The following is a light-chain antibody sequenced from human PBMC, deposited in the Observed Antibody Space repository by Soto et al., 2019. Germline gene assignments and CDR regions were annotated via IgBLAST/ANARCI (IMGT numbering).Light chain of an antibody. V-gene: IGLV2-14*01. CDR3: SSYTSSSTIGV. Sequence: QSVLTQPASVSGSPGQSITISCTGTSGDVGGYNYVSWYQQHPGKAPKLMIYDVSNRPSGVSNRFSGSKSGNTASLTISGLQAEDEADYYCSSYTSSSTIGVFGGGTKLTVL. CDR2: DVS. J-gene: IGLJ2*01. CDR1: SGDVGGYNY.